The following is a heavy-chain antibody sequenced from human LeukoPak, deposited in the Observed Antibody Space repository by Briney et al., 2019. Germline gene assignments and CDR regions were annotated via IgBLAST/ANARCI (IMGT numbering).Heavy chain of an antibody. J-gene: IGHJ4*02. CDR2: ISWNSGSI. D-gene: IGHD3-3*01. CDR3: AKDKDFGVDPPYYFDY. Sequence: GGSLRLSCAASGFTFDDYAMHWVRQAPGKGLKWVSGISWNSGSIGYADSVKGRFTISRDNAKNSLYLQMNSLRAEDTALYYCAKDKDFGVDPPYYFDYWGQGTLVTVSS. V-gene: IGHV3-9*01. CDR1: GFTFDDYA.